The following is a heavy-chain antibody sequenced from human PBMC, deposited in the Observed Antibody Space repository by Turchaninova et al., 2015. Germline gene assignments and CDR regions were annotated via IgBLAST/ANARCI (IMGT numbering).Heavy chain of an antibody. Sequence: QLQLPWSGPGPVKPSETLSLTCIVSGGSISRSSCSWGWTCQPPGKGLGLIGSIEYSGSTYYNPSLKSRVTISVDTSKNQFSLKLSSVTAADTAVYYCARGLLWFGESPGYWGQGTLVTVSS. V-gene: IGHV4-39*07. D-gene: IGHD3-10*01. CDR2: IEYSGST. CDR3: ARGLLWFGESPGY. CDR1: GGSISRSSCS. J-gene: IGHJ4*02.